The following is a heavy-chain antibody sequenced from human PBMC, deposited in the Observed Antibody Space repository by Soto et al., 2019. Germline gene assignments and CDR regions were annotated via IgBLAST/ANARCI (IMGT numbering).Heavy chain of an antibody. D-gene: IGHD2-8*02. J-gene: IGHJ4*02. CDR1: GGSMSSYY. CDR3: ARDKITGLFDY. CDR2: IYYSVST. Sequence: SETLCLTCAVSGGSMSSYYWSWIRQPPGKGLEWIGYIYYSVSTNYNPSLKSRVTISVDTSKNQFSLKLTSVTAADTAVYYCARDKITGLFDYWGQGTLVTVSS. V-gene: IGHV4-59*12.